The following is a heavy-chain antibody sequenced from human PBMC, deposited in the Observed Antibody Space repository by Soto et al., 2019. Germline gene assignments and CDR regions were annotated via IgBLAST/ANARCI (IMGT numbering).Heavy chain of an antibody. V-gene: IGHV3-30-3*01. J-gene: IGHJ5*02. CDR1: GFTFSSYA. CDR3: ARDYYDSSDTGHNWFDP. CDR2: ISYDGSNK. Sequence: GGSLRLSCAASGFTFSSYAMHWVRQAPGKGLEWVAVISYDGSNKYYADSVKGRFTISRDNSKNTLYLQMNSLRAEDTAVFYFARDYYDSSDTGHNWFDPWGKGTLVTVSS. D-gene: IGHD3-22*01.